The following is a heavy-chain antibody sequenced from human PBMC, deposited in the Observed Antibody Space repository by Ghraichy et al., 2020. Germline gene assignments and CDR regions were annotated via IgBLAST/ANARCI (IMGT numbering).Heavy chain of an antibody. CDR1: GFTFSNYA. CDR3: VRTHEQWLIHGFDY. J-gene: IGHJ4*02. V-gene: IGHV3-30*04. D-gene: IGHD6-19*01. CDR2: VSYDGNSD. Sequence: GGSLRLSCAASGFTFSNYAMHWVRQAPGKGLEWVALVSYDGNSDYYADSVKGRFTVSRDNSKNTLYLQMNSLRPEDTALYYCVRTHEQWLIHGFDYWGQGTLVTVSS.